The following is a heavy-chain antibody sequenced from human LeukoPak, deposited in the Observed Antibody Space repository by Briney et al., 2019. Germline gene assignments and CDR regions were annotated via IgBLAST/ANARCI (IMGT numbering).Heavy chain of an antibody. Sequence: GRSLRLSCAASGFTFSSYAMHWVRQAPGKGLEWVAVISYDGSNEYYADSVKGRFTISRDNSKNTLYLQMNSLRAEDTAVYYCAREGSYGLYYYYGMDVWGQGTTVTVSS. CDR3: AREGSYGLYYYYGMDV. D-gene: IGHD5-18*01. CDR1: GFTFSSYA. J-gene: IGHJ6*02. V-gene: IGHV3-30*04. CDR2: ISYDGSNE.